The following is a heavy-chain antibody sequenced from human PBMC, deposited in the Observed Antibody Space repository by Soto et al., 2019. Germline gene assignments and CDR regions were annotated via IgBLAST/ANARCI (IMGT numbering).Heavy chain of an antibody. CDR3: ASSLRDDFWSGYFGGYYYYGMDV. CDR1: GGSISSYY. J-gene: IGHJ6*02. V-gene: IGHV4-59*01. Sequence: SETLSLTCTVSGGSISSYYWSWIRQPPGKGLEWIGYIYYSGSTNYNPSLKSRVTISVDTSKNQFSLKLSSVTAADTAVYYCASSLRDDFWSGYFGGYYYYGMDVWGQGTTVTVS. CDR2: IYYSGST. D-gene: IGHD3-3*01.